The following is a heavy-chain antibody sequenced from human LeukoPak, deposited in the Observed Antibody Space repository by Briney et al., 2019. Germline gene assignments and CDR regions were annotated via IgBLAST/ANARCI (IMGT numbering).Heavy chain of an antibody. V-gene: IGHV4-39*01. Sequence: SETLSLTCTVSGGSISSSSYYWGWIRQPPGKGLEWIGSIYYSGSTYYNPSLKSRVTISVDTSKNQFSLKLSSVTAADTAVYYRASHGGYCSGGSCYAIDYWGQGTLVTVSS. J-gene: IGHJ4*02. D-gene: IGHD2-15*01. CDR1: GGSISSSSYY. CDR2: IYYSGST. CDR3: ASHGGYCSGGSCYAIDY.